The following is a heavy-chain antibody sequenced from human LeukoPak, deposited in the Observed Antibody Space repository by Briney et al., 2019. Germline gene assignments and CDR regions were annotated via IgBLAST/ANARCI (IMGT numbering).Heavy chain of an antibody. V-gene: IGHV4-38-2*02. CDR3: ANTYYDYVWGSYGVMYFDY. Sequence: SETLSLTCSVSGYSISSGFYWGWIRQPPGKGLEWIGNIFRSGSTYYNTSLKSRVTISVDTSKNQFSLKLSSVTAADTAVYYCANTYYDYVWGSYGVMYFDYWGQGTLVTVSS. D-gene: IGHD3-16*01. CDR1: GYSISSGFY. CDR2: IFRSGST. J-gene: IGHJ4*02.